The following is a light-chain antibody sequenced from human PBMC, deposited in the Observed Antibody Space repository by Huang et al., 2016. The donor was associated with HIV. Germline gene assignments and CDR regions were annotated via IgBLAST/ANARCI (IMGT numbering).Light chain of an antibody. V-gene: IGKV3-20*01. Sequence: DNVLTQSPGTLSLSPGERATLACRASQMVSSNYLVWYQQKPGQAPRLLIYGASSSATGIPDRCSGSGSGTDFTLTISRLEPEDFAVYYCQQYGSSQTITFGQGTRLEIK. CDR2: GAS. CDR3: QQYGSSQTIT. CDR1: QMVSSNY. J-gene: IGKJ5*01.